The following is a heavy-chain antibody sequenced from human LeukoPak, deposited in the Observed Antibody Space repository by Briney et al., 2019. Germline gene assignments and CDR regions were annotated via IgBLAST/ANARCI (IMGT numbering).Heavy chain of an antibody. Sequence: GGSLRLSCAASEFTFDNYAMSWVRQAPGKGLEWVSVISGSGYYSYYADSVKGRFTVSRDNSKTTLYLQMNSLRADDTAVHYCAKGGPTGSNYFDFWGQGTLVTVSS. V-gene: IGHV3-23*01. J-gene: IGHJ4*02. CDR3: AKGGPTGSNYFDF. D-gene: IGHD1-26*01. CDR1: EFTFDNYA. CDR2: ISGSGYYS.